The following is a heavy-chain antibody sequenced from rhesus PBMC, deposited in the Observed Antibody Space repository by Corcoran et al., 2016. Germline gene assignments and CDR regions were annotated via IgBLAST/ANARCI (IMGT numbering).Heavy chain of an antibody. CDR1: GGSISSSNW. D-gene: IGHD6-31*01. CDR2: ISGSSGST. V-gene: IGHV4-65*01. CDR3: ASRIAAPFDY. Sequence: QVQLQESGPGLVKPSETLSLTCADSGGSISSSNWWSWIRQPPGKGLEWIGYISGSSGSTYFNPSLKSRVTISTDTSQNQFSLKLSFVTAAATAVYYCASRIAAPFDYWGQGVLVTVSS. J-gene: IGHJ4*01.